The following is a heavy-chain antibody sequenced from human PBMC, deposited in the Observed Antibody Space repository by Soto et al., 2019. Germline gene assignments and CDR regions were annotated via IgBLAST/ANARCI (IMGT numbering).Heavy chain of an antibody. CDR3: ARHSIALSKNNWFDP. V-gene: IGHV4-39*01. D-gene: IGHD4-4*01. Sequence: SETLSLTCTVRADSNISRDFYWAGFRQPPGKGLEWMGCILYLGSSYYNPSLKSRVTMSVDTSKKQFSLWLRSVTATDTALYFGARHSIALSKNNWFDPWGQGIMVTVSS. J-gene: IGHJ5*02. CDR1: ADSNISRDFY. CDR2: ILYLGSS.